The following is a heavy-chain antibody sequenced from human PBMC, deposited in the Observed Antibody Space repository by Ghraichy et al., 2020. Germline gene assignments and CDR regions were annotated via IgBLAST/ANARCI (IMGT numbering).Heavy chain of an antibody. CDR1: GFIFSSYA. D-gene: IGHD4-17*01. CDR2: ISGNGDST. CDR3: AKEALPIDGDYDTWFDP. Sequence: GGSLRLSCAASGFIFSSYAMSWVRQAPGKGLEWVSIISGNGDSTNFADSVQGRFTISRDNSKNTLYLQMNSLRAEDTAVYYCAKEALPIDGDYDTWFDPWGQGTLVTGSS. V-gene: IGHV3-23*01. J-gene: IGHJ5*02.